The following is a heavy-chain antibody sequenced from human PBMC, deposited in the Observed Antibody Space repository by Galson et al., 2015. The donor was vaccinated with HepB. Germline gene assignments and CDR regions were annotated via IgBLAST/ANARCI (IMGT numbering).Heavy chain of an antibody. CDR2: IFSNDEK. J-gene: IGHJ4*02. D-gene: IGHD2-21*02. CDR3: ARLERKDCGGDCYSLDYFDY. Sequence: PALVKPTQTLTLTCTVSGFSLSNARMGVSWIRQPPGKALEWLAHIFSNDEKSYSTSLKSRLTISKDTSKSQVVLTMTNMDPVDTATYYCARLERKDCGGDCYSLDYFDYWGQGTLVTVSS. V-gene: IGHV2-26*01. CDR1: GFSLSNARMG.